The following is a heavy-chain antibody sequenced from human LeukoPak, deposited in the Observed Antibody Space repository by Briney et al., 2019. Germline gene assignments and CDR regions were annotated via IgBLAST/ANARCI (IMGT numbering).Heavy chain of an antibody. D-gene: IGHD3-22*01. CDR1: GFTFSSYE. V-gene: IGHV3-48*03. Sequence: PGGPRKPSCEAPGFTFSSYEMNWVRKVQGRGLEWVSYISSSGSTIYYADSVKGRFTISRDNAKNSLYLQMNSLRAEDTAVYYCASRDYDSSGYYSHWGQGTLVTVSS. CDR3: ASRDYDSSGYYSH. J-gene: IGHJ4*02. CDR2: ISSSGSTI.